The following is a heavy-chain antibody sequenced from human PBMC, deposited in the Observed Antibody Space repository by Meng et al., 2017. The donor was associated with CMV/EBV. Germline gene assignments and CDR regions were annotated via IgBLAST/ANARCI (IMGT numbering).Heavy chain of an antibody. V-gene: IGHV3-21*01. CDR2: ISSSSSYI. CDR3: ARVGYSNYEPLYYYYGMDV. J-gene: IGHJ6*02. D-gene: IGHD4-11*01. CDR1: GFTFSSYS. Sequence: GESLKISCAASGFTFSSYSMNWVSEAPGKGLEWVSSISSSSSYIYYAASVKGRFTISRDNAKNSLYLQMNSLRAEDTAVYYCARVGYSNYEPLYYYYGMDVWGQGTTVTVSS.